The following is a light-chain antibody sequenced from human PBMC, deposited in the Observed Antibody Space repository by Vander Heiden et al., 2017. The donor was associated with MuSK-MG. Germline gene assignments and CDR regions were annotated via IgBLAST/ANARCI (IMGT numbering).Light chain of an antibody. V-gene: IGKV3-20*01. CDR1: QSVTTSY. CDR3: HQYDYSALT. J-gene: IGKJ4*01. Sequence: EIVLTQSPGTLSLSPGERATLSCKASQSVTTSYLAWYQQKPGQAPRLLIYDASNRATGIPDRFSGSGSGTDFTLTVSRLEPEDLAVYYCHQYDYSALTFGGGTKVEIE. CDR2: DAS.